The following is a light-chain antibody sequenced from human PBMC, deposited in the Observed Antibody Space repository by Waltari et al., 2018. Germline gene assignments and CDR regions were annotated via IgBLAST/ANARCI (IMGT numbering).Light chain of an antibody. V-gene: IGKV1-39*01. CDR3: QQTYTTPRT. CDR1: QKSSSY. J-gene: IGKJ1*01. CDR2: DAS. Sequence: DIQMTQSPSSLSASVEDRVTITCRASQKSSSYLNWYQQKPGTAPRLLIDDASRLQSGVPSRFSGSGSGTDFTLTISSLQPEDFGTYYCQQTYTTPRTFGQGTKVETK.